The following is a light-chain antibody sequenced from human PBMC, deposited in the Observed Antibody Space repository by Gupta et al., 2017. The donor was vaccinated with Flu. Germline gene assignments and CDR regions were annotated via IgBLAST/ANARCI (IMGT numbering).Light chain of an antibody. CDR1: DLDKKH. CDR2: QSN. V-gene: IGLV3-1*01. Sequence: NQPPSVYVSAGQTASIDCSGDDLDKKHICWYQQKSGQYPVLVISQSNERQSGFPERFSASASAMTATLTITETQAVDEADYFCQAWGDDSFIFGGGT. CDR3: QAWGDDSFI. J-gene: IGLJ2*01.